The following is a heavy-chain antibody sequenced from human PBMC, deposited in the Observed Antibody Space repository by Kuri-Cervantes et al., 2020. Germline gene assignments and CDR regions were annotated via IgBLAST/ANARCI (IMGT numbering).Heavy chain of an antibody. J-gene: IGHJ4*02. Sequence: ASVKVSCKASGYTFTSYYMHWVRQAPGQGLEWMGIINPCGGSTSYAQKFQGRVTMTRDTSTSTVYMELSSLRSEDTAVYYCARDSRAAAGVDYWGQGTLVTVSS. CDR1: GYTFTSYY. CDR3: ARDSRAAAGVDY. CDR2: INPCGGST. D-gene: IGHD6-13*01. V-gene: IGHV1-46*01.